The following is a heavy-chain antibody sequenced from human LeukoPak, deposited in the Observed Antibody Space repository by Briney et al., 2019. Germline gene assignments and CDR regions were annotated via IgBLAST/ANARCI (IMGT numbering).Heavy chain of an antibody. J-gene: IGHJ4*02. D-gene: IGHD3-3*01. Sequence: GGSLRLSCAASGFTFDDYAMHWVRQAPGKGLEGVSLISWDGGSTYYADSVKGRFTISRDNSKNSLYLQMNSLRAEDTALYYCAKDSHAFKYDFWSGFDYWGQGTLVTVSS. CDR1: GFTFDDYA. CDR3: AKDSHAFKYDFWSGFDY. V-gene: IGHV3-43D*04. CDR2: ISWDGGST.